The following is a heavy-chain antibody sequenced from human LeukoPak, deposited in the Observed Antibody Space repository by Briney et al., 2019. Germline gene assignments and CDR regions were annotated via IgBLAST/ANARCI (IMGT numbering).Heavy chain of an antibody. CDR3: ARDLYDYVWGNYRSSSLDY. Sequence: ASVKVSCKASGYTFTGYYMYWVRQAPGQGLEWMGWINPNSGGTNYEQKFQGRVTMTRDTSISTAYMELSRLRSDDTAVYYCARDLYDYVWGNYRSSSLDYWGQGALVTVSS. D-gene: IGHD3-16*02. J-gene: IGHJ4*02. CDR2: INPNSGGT. CDR1: GYTFTGYY. V-gene: IGHV1-2*02.